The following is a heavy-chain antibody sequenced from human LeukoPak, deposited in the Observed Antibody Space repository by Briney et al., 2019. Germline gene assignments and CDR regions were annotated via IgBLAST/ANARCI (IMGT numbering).Heavy chain of an antibody. V-gene: IGHV3-21*01. J-gene: IGHJ4*02. CDR2: ISSSSSYI. CDR1: GFTFSSYS. Sequence: PGGSLRLSCAASGFTFSSYSMNWVRQAPGKGLEWVSSISSSSSYIYYADSVKGRFTISRDNAKNSLYLQMNSLRAEDTAVYYCARDEYYDSSGYMVQGFDYWGQGTLVTVPS. CDR3: ARDEYYDSSGYMVQGFDY. D-gene: IGHD3-22*01.